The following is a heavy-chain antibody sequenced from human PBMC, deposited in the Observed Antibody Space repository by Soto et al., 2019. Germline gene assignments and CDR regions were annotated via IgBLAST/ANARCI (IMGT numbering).Heavy chain of an antibody. D-gene: IGHD6-13*01. V-gene: IGHV4-4*07. CDR2: IDTSGNT. CDR3: ARYSSNWFQTEGMDV. J-gene: IGHJ6*02. CDR1: GGSISTYY. Sequence: SETLSLTCTVSGGSISTYYWSWIRQPAGKGLEWIGRIDTSGNTNYNPSLKSRVTMSVDTSKKQFSLKLTSVTAADTAVYYCARYSSNWFQTEGMDVWGQGTAVTVSS.